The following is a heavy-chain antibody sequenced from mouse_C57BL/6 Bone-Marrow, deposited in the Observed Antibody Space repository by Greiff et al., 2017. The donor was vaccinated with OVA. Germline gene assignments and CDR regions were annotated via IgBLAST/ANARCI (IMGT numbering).Heavy chain of an antibody. D-gene: IGHD2-10*01. V-gene: IGHV1-59*01. CDR2: IDPSDSYT. J-gene: IGHJ3*01. CDR3: AIGLLSTWFAY. Sequence: VQLQQPGAELVRPGTSVKLSCKASGYTFTSYWMHWVKQRPGQGLEWIGVIDPSDSYTNYNQKFKGKATLTVDTSSSTAYMQLSSLTSEDSAVYYCAIGLLSTWFAYWGQGTLVTVSA. CDR1: GYTFTSYW.